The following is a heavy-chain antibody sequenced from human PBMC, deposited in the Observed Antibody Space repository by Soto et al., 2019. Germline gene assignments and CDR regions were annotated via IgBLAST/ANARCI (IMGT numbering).Heavy chain of an antibody. V-gene: IGHV4-59*01. D-gene: IGHD6-6*01. CDR1: GGSISSYY. Sequence: SETLSLTCTVSGGSISSYYWSWIRQPPGKGLEWIGYIYYSGSTNYNPSLKSRVTISVDTSKNQFSLKLSSVTAADTAVYYCARVKTLDYSSSCYYYYGMDVWGQGTTVTVSS. CDR3: ARVKTLDYSSSCYYYYGMDV. J-gene: IGHJ6*02. CDR2: IYYSGST.